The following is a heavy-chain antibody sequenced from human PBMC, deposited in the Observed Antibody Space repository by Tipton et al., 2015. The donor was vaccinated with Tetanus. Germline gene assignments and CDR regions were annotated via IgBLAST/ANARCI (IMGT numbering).Heavy chain of an antibody. CDR2: IYYSGST. CDR3: ARLYSYGSLYWFDP. J-gene: IGHJ5*02. Sequence: TLSLTCTVSGGSISSYYWSWIRQPPGKGLEWIGYIYYSGSTNYNPSLKSRVTISVDTSKNQFSLKLSSVTAADTAVYYCARLYSYGSLYWFDPWGQGTLVTVSS. CDR1: GGSISSYY. V-gene: IGHV4-59*07. D-gene: IGHD5-18*01.